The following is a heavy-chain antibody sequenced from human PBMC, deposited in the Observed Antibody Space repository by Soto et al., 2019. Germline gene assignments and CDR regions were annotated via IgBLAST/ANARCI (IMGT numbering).Heavy chain of an antibody. D-gene: IGHD3-22*01. Sequence: QVQLVQSGAEEMKPGASVKVSCKASGYTLTRYSIHWVRQAPGQRLEWMGWINAGNGNTKFSQKFQGRVTITRDTSTSTAYRELRGLRSEDTAVYNCAILGTYYFDNSDNYFDFWGQGTLVTVSS. CDR3: AILGTYYFDNSDNYFDF. CDR1: GYTLTRYS. J-gene: IGHJ4*02. CDR2: INAGNGNT. V-gene: IGHV1-3*05.